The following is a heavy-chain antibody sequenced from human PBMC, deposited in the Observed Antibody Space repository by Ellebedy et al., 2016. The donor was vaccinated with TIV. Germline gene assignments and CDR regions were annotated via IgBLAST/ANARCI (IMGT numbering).Heavy chain of an antibody. V-gene: IGHV5-51*01. CDR2: IYPGDSDT. CDR1: GYSFTSYW. Sequence: PGGSLRLSCKGSGYSFTSYWIGWVRQMPGKGLEWMGIIYPGDSDTRYSPSFQGQVTISADKSISTAYLQWSSLKASDTAMYYCARRRGEWNNWKRKPEAGWFDPWGQGTLVTVSS. CDR3: ARRRGEWNNWKRKPEAGWFDP. J-gene: IGHJ5*02. D-gene: IGHD1-1*01.